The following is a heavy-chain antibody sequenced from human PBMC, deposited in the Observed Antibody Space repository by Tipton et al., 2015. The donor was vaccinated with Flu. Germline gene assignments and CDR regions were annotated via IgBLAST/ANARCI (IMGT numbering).Heavy chain of an antibody. CDR2: IRSKAYGGTT. V-gene: IGHV3-49*03. Sequence: SLRLSCTASGITFGDYAMSWFRQAPGKGLEWVGFIRSKAYGGTTEYAASVEGRFTISRDDSKSIAYLQLNSLKTEDTAVYYCTRVRYRGGYYDSSGYYVYWGQGTLVSVSS. CDR3: TRVRYRGGYYDSSGYYVY. CDR1: GITFGDYA. J-gene: IGHJ4*02. D-gene: IGHD3-22*01.